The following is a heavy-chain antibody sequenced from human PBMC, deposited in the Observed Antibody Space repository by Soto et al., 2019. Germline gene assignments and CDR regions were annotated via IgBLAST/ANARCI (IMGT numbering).Heavy chain of an antibody. CDR2: ISSSSSYI. Sequence: PGGSLRLSCAASGFTFSSCSMNWVRQAPGKGLEWVSSISSSSSYIYYADSVKGRFTISRDNAKNSLYLQMNSLRAEDTAVYYCARAYSSSSYYYGMDVWGQGTTVTVSS. V-gene: IGHV3-21*01. J-gene: IGHJ6*02. CDR3: ARAYSSSSYYYGMDV. CDR1: GFTFSSCS. D-gene: IGHD6-6*01.